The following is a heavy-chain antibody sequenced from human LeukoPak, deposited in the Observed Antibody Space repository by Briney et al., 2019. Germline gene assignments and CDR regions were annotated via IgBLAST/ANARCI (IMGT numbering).Heavy chain of an antibody. J-gene: IGHJ3*02. CDR2: IYHSGST. V-gene: IGHV4-30-2*01. Sequence: SETLSLTCAVSGGSIRRGGYSWRWIRQPPGKGLEWIGYIYHSGSTYYNPSLKSRVTISVDRSKNQFSLKLSSVTAADTVFYFSERAAYEISPIGAFDIWGQGTMVTVSS. D-gene: IGHD2-15*01. CDR3: ERAAYEISPIGAFDI. CDR1: GGSIRRGGYS.